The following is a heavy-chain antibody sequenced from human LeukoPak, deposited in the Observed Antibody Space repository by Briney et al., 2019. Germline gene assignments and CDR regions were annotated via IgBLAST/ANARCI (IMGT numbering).Heavy chain of an antibody. V-gene: IGHV3-30*14. CDR3: ARAPGYCSSTSCYTDYYYYGMDV. Sequence: SCKASGYTFTGYYMHWVRQAPGKGLEWVAVISYDGSNKYYADSVKGRFTISRDNSKNTLYLQMNSLRAEDTAVYYCARAPGYCSSTSCYTDYYYYGMDVWGQGTTVTVSS. J-gene: IGHJ6*02. D-gene: IGHD2-2*02. CDR1: GYTFTGYY. CDR2: ISYDGSNK.